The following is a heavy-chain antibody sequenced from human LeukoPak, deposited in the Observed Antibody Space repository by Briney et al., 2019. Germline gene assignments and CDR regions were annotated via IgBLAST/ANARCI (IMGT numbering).Heavy chain of an antibody. CDR2: IFQSGST. Sequence: PSGTLSLTCTVSSGSIFSSNWWSWVRQPPGKGLEWIGQIFQSGSTSYSPSLKSRVTISMDKSKNQFSLKLSSVTAADTAVYYCARGILTNIDYWGQGTLVTVSS. J-gene: IGHJ4*02. V-gene: IGHV4-4*02. CDR3: ARGILTNIDY. D-gene: IGHD3-9*01. CDR1: SGSIFSSNW.